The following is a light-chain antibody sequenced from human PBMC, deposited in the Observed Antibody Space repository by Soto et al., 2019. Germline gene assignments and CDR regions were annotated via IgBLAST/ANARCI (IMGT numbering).Light chain of an antibody. J-gene: IGKJ2*02. Sequence: EIVMTQSPATLSVSPGERATLSCRASQSVSSNLAWYQQKPGQAPRLLIYGASTRATGIPARFSGSGSGTECTLTISSLQSEDFAVYYCQPYNNWPPWTFGQGTKLEIK. CDR2: GAS. CDR3: QPYNNWPPWT. CDR1: QSVSSN. V-gene: IGKV3-15*01.